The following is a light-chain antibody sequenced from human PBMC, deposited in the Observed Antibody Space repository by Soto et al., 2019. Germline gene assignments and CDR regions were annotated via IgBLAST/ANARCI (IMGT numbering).Light chain of an antibody. J-gene: IGLJ2*01. V-gene: IGLV1-44*01. CDR3: ASWDDSLNGPV. Sequence: QSVLTQPPSASGTPGQRVTISCSGSNSNIASNTVNWYQQLPGTAPKLLIYSSDQRSSGVPDRFSGSKSGTSASLATSGLQSEDEADYYCASWDDSLNGPVFGGGTQLTVL. CDR2: SSD. CDR1: NSNIASNT.